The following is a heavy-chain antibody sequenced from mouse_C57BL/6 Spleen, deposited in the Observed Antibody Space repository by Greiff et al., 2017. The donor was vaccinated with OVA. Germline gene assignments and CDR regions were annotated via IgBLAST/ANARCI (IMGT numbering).Heavy chain of an antibody. V-gene: IGHV5-6*01. CDR2: ISSGGSYT. J-gene: IGHJ2*01. CDR1: GFTFSSYG. CDR3: ARQGDYSNYCDY. Sequence: EVQLQESGGDLVKPGGSLKLSCAASGFTFSSYGMSWVRQTPDKRLEWVATISSGGSYTYYPDSVKGRFTISRDNAKNTLYLQMISLKSEDTAMYYCARQGDYSNYCDYWGQGTTLTVSS. D-gene: IGHD2-5*01.